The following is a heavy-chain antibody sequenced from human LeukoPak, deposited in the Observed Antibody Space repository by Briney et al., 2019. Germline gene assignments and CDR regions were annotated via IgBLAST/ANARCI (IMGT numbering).Heavy chain of an antibody. Sequence: GGSLRLSCAASGFTFSNYWRHWVRQAPGKGLVWVSRINSDGSSTRDADSVKGRFTISRDNAKNTLYLQMNSLRAEDTAVYYCARASSYSSGYDYWGQGTLVTVSS. CDR2: INSDGSST. J-gene: IGHJ4*02. CDR1: GFTFSNYW. CDR3: ARASSYSSGYDY. V-gene: IGHV3-74*01. D-gene: IGHD6-19*01.